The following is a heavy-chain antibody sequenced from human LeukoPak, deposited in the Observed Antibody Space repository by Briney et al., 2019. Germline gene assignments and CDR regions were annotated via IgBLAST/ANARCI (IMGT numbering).Heavy chain of an antibody. J-gene: IGHJ4*02. V-gene: IGHV4-59*01. D-gene: IGHD6-19*01. Sequence: KPSETLSLTCTVSGGSISSYYWSWIRQPPGKGLEWIGCIYYSGSTNYNPSLKSRVTISVDTSQNQFSLKLSSVTAADTAVYYCARARSSGWPDYWGQGTLVTVSS. CDR1: GGSISSYY. CDR3: ARARSSGWPDY. CDR2: IYYSGST.